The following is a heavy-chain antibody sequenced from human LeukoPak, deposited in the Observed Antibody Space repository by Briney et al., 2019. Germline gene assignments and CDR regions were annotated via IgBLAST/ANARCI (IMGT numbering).Heavy chain of an antibody. CDR1: GGSFSGYY. CDR2: INHSGST. CDR3: ASITVTTPYYFDY. D-gene: IGHD4-17*01. V-gene: IGHV4-34*01. Sequence: SETLSLTCAVYGGSFSGYYWSWIRQPPGKGLEWIGEINHSGSTNYNPSLKSRVTISVDTSKNQFSLKLSSVTAADTAVYYCASITVTTPYYFDYWGQGTLVTVSS. J-gene: IGHJ4*02.